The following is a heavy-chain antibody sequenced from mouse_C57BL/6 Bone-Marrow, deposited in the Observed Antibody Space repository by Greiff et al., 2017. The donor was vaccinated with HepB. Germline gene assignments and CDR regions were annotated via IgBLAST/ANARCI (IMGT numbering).Heavy chain of an antibody. CDR2: IYPGDGDT. V-gene: IGHV1-82*01. Sequence: QVQLQQPGPELVKPGASVKISCKASGYAFSSSWMNWVKQRPGKGLEWIGRIYPGDGDTNYNGKFKGKATLTADKSSSTAYMQLSSLTSEDSAVYYCARWYSFDYWGQGTTLTVSS. CDR1: GYAFSSSW. CDR3: ARWYSFDY. J-gene: IGHJ2*01.